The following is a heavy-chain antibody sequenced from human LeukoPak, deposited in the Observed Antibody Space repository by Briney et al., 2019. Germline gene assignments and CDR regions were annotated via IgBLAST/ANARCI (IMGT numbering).Heavy chain of an antibody. CDR2: IRSKAYGGTT. D-gene: IGHD4-17*01. V-gene: IGHV3-49*04. J-gene: IGHJ4*02. Sequence: GGSLRLSCAASGFTFSSYAMSWVRQAPGKGLEWVGFIRSKAYGGTTEYAASVKGRFTISRDDSKSIAYLQMNSLKTEDTAVYYCTRAVGGDYGDYWGQGTLVTVSS. CDR1: GFTFSSYA. CDR3: TRAVGGDYGDY.